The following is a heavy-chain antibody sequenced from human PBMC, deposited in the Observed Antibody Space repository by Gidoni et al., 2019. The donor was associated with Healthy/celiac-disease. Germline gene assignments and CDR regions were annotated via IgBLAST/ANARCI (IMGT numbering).Heavy chain of an antibody. CDR3: ARAIIAAAGTPYYFDY. D-gene: IGHD6-13*01. J-gene: IGHJ4*02. Sequence: QVQLQQWGAGLLTPSETLSLTCAVYGGSFSGYYWSWIRQPPGKGLEWLGEINHSGSTNYNPSLKSRVTISVDTSKNQFSLKLSSVTAADTAVYYCARAIIAAAGTPYYFDYWGQGTLVTVSS. CDR1: GGSFSGYY. V-gene: IGHV4-34*01. CDR2: INHSGST.